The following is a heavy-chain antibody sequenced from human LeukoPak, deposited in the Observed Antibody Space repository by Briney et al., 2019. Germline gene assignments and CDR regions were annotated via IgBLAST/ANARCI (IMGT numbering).Heavy chain of an antibody. J-gene: IGHJ4*02. V-gene: IGHV1-8*03. CDR1: GYTFTSYD. Sequence: ASVKVSCKASGYTFTSYDINWVRQATGQGLEWMGWMNPNSGNTGYAQKFQGRVTITRNASISTAYMELSSLRSEDTAVYYCARVGYSYGSYYFDYWGQGTLVTVSS. CDR3: ARVGYSYGSYYFDY. CDR2: MNPNSGNT. D-gene: IGHD5-18*01.